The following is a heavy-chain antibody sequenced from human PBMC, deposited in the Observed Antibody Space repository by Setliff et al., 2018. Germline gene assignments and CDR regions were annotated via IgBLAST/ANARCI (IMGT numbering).Heavy chain of an antibody. J-gene: IGHJ4*02. V-gene: IGHV2-5*02. Sequence: ESGPTLVNPTQTLTLTCTFSGFSLSTSGVGVGWIHQPPGKALEWLALIYWDDDKRYSPSLKSRLTITKDTSKNQVVLTMTNMDPVDTATYYCARCITIFGVVIPNAFDYWGQGTLVTVSS. CDR3: ARCITIFGVVIPNAFDY. D-gene: IGHD3-3*01. CDR2: IYWDDDK. CDR1: GFSLSTSGVG.